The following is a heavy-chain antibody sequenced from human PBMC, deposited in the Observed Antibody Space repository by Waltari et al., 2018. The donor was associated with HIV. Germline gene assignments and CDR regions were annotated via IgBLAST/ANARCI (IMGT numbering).Heavy chain of an antibody. V-gene: IGHV3-53*01. CDR2: IYGGGST. J-gene: IGHJ4*02. CDR1: GFTVSGSY. CDR3: ARDSRYSGTSMSFDY. D-gene: IGHD1-26*01. Sequence: EVQLVESGGGLIQPGGSLRLSCAASGFTVSGSYMSWVRQAPGKGLWWVSVIYGGGSTYYADSVKGRFTISRDTSKNTLYLQMNSLRAEDTAVYYCARDSRYSGTSMSFDYWGQGTLVTVSS.